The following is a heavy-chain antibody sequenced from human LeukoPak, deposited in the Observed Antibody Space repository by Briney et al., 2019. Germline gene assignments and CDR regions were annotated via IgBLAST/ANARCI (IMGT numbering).Heavy chain of an antibody. V-gene: IGHV3-7*01. CDR2: VKQDGTEK. CDR3: ATLDSTKSVL. CDR1: GFRFGRDW. J-gene: IGHJ1*01. D-gene: IGHD2-2*01. Sequence: PGGSLRLTCVASGFRFGRDWISWVRQAPGEGLEWVACVKQDGTEKNYVVSVWGRFTVSVDNGKNSLYLQMNSLRAEDTAKYYCATLDSTKSVLWGRGTAVVVSS.